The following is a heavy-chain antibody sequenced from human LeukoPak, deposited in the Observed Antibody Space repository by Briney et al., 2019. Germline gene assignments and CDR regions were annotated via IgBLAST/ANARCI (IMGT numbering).Heavy chain of an antibody. CDR1: GYSFTSYW. CDR2: IDPSDSYT. CDR3: ARLVVRGVKPPYYFDY. J-gene: IGHJ4*02. V-gene: IGHV5-10-1*01. Sequence: GESLRISCKGSGYSFTSYWISWVRQMPGKGLEWMRTIDPSDSYTNYSPSFQGHVTISADKSISTAYLQWSSLKASDTAMYYCARLVVRGVKPPYYFDYWGQGTLVTVSS. D-gene: IGHD3-10*01.